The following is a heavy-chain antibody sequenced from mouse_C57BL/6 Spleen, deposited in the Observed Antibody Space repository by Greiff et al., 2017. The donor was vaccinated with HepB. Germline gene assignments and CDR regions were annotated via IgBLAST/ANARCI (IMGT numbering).Heavy chain of an antibody. J-gene: IGHJ1*03. Sequence: VQLQQSGPELVKPGASVKISCKASGYSFTGYYMNWVKQSPEKSLEWIGEINPSTGGTTYNQKFKAKATLTVDKSSSTAYMQLKSLTSEDSAVYYCARDYYGSSLDWYFDVWGTGTTVTVSS. CDR3: ARDYYGSSLDWYFDV. V-gene: IGHV1-42*01. CDR2: INPSTGGT. CDR1: GYSFTGYY. D-gene: IGHD1-1*01.